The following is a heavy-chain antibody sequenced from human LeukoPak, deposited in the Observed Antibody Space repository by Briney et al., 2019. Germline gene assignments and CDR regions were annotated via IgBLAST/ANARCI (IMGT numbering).Heavy chain of an antibody. Sequence: GGSLRLSCAASGFTLSNYSMNWVRHAPGKGLEWVAFISSSSYIFYADSLKGRFTISRDNAKNSLYLQMNSLRADDTAVYYCARDLAYGDDGLWGQGTLVTVSS. CDR2: ISSSSYI. J-gene: IGHJ4*02. V-gene: IGHV3-21*01. CDR3: ARDLAYGDDGL. CDR1: GFTLSNYS. D-gene: IGHD4-17*01.